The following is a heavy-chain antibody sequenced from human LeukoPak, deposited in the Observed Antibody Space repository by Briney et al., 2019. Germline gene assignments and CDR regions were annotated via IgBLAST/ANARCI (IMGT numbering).Heavy chain of an antibody. J-gene: IGHJ4*02. D-gene: IGHD4-11*01. V-gene: IGHV3-33*06. CDR1: GFTFSSYG. CDR2: IWYDGSNK. Sequence: PGRSLRLSCAASGFTFSSYGMHWVRQAPGKGLEWVAVIWYDGSNKYYADSVKVRFTISRDNSKNTLYLQMNSLRAEDTAVYYCAKDRGSRGYSNYDFDYWGQGTLVTVSS. CDR3: AKDRGSRGYSNYDFDY.